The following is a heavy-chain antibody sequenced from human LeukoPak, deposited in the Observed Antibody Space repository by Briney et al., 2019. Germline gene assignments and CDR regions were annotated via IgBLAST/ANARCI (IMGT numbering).Heavy chain of an antibody. V-gene: IGHV3-9*01. J-gene: IGHJ3*02. Sequence: GGSLRLSCAASGFTFDDYAMHWVRQAPGKGLEWVSGITWNSGSIVYADSVKGRFTISRDNAKHSLYLQMNSLRGEDTAVYYRAKGIGGVIVKSFLHSAFDIWGQGTMVTVSS. CDR3: AKGIGGVIVKSFLHSAFDI. D-gene: IGHD3-16*02. CDR2: ITWNSGSI. CDR1: GFTFDDYA.